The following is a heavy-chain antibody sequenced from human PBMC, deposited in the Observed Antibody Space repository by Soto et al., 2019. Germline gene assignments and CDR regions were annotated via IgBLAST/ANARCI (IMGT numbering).Heavy chain of an antibody. CDR1: GGSFSGYY. J-gene: IGHJ6*02. Sequence: QVQLQQWGAGLLKPSETLSLTCAVYGGSFSGYYWSWIRQPPGKGLEWIGEINHSGSTNYNPSLKSRVTISVDTSKNQFSLQLSSVTAADTAVYYCARGPSAVGPYYYYYYGMDVWGQGTTVTVSS. CDR2: INHSGST. CDR3: ARGPSAVGPYYYYYYGMDV. D-gene: IGHD6-19*01. V-gene: IGHV4-34*01.